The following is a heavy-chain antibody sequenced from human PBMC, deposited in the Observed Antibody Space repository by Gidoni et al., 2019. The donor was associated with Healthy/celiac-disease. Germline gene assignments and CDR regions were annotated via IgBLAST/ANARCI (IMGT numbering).Heavy chain of an antibody. J-gene: IGHJ3*02. Sequence: QMQLVQSGPEVKKPGTSVKVSCNASGFTFTSSTVQWVRQARGQRLEWIGWIVVGSGNTNYAQKFQERVTITRDMSISTAYMELSSLRSEDTAVYYCAAEGTYYYDSSRYGAFDIWGQGTMVTVSS. CDR2: IVVGSGNT. D-gene: IGHD3-22*01. V-gene: IGHV1-58*01. CDR3: AAEGTYYYDSSRYGAFDI. CDR1: GFTFTSST.